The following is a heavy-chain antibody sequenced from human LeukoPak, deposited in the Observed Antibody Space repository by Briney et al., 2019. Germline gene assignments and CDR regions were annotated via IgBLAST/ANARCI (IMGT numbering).Heavy chain of an antibody. Sequence: PSETLSLTCTVSGGSISGYYWSWIRQPPGKGLEWIGYIYTSGSTNYNPSLKSRVTISVDTSKNQFSLRLSSVTAADTAMYFCARAYSRSYSHFDNWGQGTLVTVSS. D-gene: IGHD1-26*01. V-gene: IGHV4-4*09. CDR1: GGSISGYY. CDR3: ARAYSRSYSHFDN. CDR2: IYTSGST. J-gene: IGHJ4*02.